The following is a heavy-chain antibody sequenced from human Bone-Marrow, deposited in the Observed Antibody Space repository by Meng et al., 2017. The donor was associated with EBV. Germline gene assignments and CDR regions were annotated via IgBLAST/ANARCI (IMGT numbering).Heavy chain of an antibody. CDR3: ARDVDRQGYFDY. V-gene: IGHV3-21*01. CDR1: GFTFTTYS. D-gene: IGHD3/OR15-3a*01. CDR2: ISSSGTYI. J-gene: IGHJ4*02. Sequence: EVQLVESGGGLVKSGGSLRLSCAASGFTFTTYSMNWVGQAPGKGLEWVSSISSSGTYIYYADSLKGRFTISRDNAKNSLYLQMNSLRAEDTAVYYCARDVDRQGYFDYWGQGTLVTVSS.